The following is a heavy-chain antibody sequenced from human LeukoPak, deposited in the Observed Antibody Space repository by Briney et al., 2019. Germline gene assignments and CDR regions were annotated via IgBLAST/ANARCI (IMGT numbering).Heavy chain of an antibody. CDR3: ARVDDSSGYYNYYYGMDV. CDR1: GGSISSYS. D-gene: IGHD3-22*01. CDR2: IYPRESP. J-gene: IGHJ6*02. Sequence: PSETLSLTCTVSGGSISSYSWSWVRQPAGKGLEWIGRIYPRESPNYNPSRKSRVIMSVDKSKNQFSLKLRSVTAADTAVYYCARVDDSSGYYNYYYGMDVWGQGTTVTVSS. V-gene: IGHV4-4*07.